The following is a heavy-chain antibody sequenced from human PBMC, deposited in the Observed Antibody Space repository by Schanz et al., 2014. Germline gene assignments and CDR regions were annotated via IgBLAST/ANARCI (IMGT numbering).Heavy chain of an antibody. CDR3: ATAEDASGSYGLPACGV. D-gene: IGHD3-10*01. Sequence: QVQLVQSGAEVQKPGASVMLSCKTSGYSFNLFVVSWVRQAPGQGLEWMGGLDLEDGEIVYAEQLKGRVTMTEDTSTDTAYMELSSLRSQDTAVYYCATAEDASGSYGLPACGVWGQGTTVIVSS. CDR1: GYSFNLFV. J-gene: IGHJ6*02. CDR2: LDLEDGEI. V-gene: IGHV1-24*01.